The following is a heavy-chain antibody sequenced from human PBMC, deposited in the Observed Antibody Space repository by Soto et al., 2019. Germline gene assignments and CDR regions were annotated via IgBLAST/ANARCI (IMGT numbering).Heavy chain of an antibody. V-gene: IGHV4-39*01. Sequence: PSETLSLTCTVSGGSISSSSYYWGWIRQPPGKGLEWIGSIYYSGSTYYNPSLKSRVTISVDTSKNQFSLKLSSVTAADTAVYYCARLAPSLEWLLLDYYYYYGMDVRGQGTTVTVSS. CDR3: ARLAPSLEWLLLDYYYYYGMDV. D-gene: IGHD3-3*01. J-gene: IGHJ6*02. CDR2: IYYSGST. CDR1: GGSISSSSYY.